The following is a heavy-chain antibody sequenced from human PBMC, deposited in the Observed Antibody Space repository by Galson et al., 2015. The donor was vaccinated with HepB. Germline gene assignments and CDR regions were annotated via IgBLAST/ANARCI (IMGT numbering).Heavy chain of an antibody. CDR2: IGSKANSYAP. CDR3: TRLGDLSGYSSR. CDR1: GFTFSGSA. V-gene: IGHV3-73*01. J-gene: IGHJ4*02. D-gene: IGHD6-13*01. Sequence: SLRLSCAASGFTFSGSAMHWVRQAPGRGLEWVGRIGSKANSYAPAYAASVQGRLTISRDDSKNTAYMQMNSLKTEDTAVYYCTRLGDLSGYSSRWGQGTLVTVSS.